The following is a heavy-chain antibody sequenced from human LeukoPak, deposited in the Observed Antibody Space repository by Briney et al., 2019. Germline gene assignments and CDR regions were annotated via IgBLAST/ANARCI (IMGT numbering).Heavy chain of an antibody. Sequence: PGGSLRLSCAASGFTFSSYWMSRVRQAPGKGLEWVANIKQDGSEKYYVDSVKGRFTISRDNAKNSLYLQMSSLRAEDTAVYYCAREYCSSTSCSRYYYYYMDVWGKGTTVTVSS. CDR2: IKQDGSEK. CDR1: GFTFSSYW. J-gene: IGHJ6*03. D-gene: IGHD2-2*01. CDR3: AREYCSSTSCSRYYYYYMDV. V-gene: IGHV3-7*01.